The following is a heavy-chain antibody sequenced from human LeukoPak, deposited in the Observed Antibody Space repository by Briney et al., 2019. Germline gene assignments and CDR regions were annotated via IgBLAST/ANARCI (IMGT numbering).Heavy chain of an antibody. J-gene: IGHJ4*02. CDR3: ATYSSGRYDY. D-gene: IGHD6-19*01. Sequence: SETLSLTCTVSGGSISSYYWSWIRQPPGKGLEWIGYIYHSGSTYYNPSLKSRVTISVDRSKNQFSLKLSSVTAADTAVYYCATYSSGRYDYWGQGTLVTVSS. CDR1: GGSISSYY. V-gene: IGHV4-59*12. CDR2: IYHSGST.